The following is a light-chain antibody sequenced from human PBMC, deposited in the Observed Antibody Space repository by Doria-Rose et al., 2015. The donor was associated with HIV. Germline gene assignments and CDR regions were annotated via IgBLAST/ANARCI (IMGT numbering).Light chain of an antibody. J-gene: IGLJ3*02. CDR1: NIGSKH. V-gene: IGLV3-21*04. CDR3: QVWDSRRVV. CDR2: LDN. Sequence: VLTQSPSVSVAPGKTARIPCGGNNIGSKHVHWYQHKPGRAPVLVINLDNDRPSGIPERFSGSNSGNTATLTISRVEAGDEADYYCQVWDSRRVVLGGGTKLT.